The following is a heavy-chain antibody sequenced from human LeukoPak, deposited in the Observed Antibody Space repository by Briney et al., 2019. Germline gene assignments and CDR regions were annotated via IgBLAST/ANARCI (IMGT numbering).Heavy chain of an antibody. Sequence: GGSLRLSCAASGFTFSSYAMSWVRQAPGKGLEWVSAISGSGGSTYYADSVKGRFTISRDNSKNTLYLQMNSLRAEDTAVYYCAKDPLTTYYDSSGYFDYWGQGTLVTVSS. V-gene: IGHV3-23*01. CDR2: ISGSGGST. J-gene: IGHJ4*02. CDR1: GFTFSSYA. CDR3: AKDPLTTYYDSSGYFDY. D-gene: IGHD3-22*01.